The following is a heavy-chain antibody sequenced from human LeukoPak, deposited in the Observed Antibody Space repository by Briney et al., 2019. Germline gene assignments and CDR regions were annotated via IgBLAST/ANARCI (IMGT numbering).Heavy chain of an antibody. J-gene: IGHJ6*04. CDR2: IYYSGST. D-gene: IGHD6-13*01. Sequence: SETLSLTCTVSGGSISSYYWSWIRQPPGKGLEWIGYIYYSGSTNYNPSLKSRVTISVDTSKNQFSLKLSSVTAADTAVYYCARGIAAAGTKRTWYYYCYGMDVWGKGTTVTVSS. CDR1: GGSISSYY. CDR3: ARGIAAAGTKRTWYYYCYGMDV. V-gene: IGHV4-59*01.